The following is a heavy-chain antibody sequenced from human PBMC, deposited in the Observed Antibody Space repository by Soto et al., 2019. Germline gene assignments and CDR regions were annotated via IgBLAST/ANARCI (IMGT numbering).Heavy chain of an antibody. D-gene: IGHD3-3*01. V-gene: IGHV3-66*01. CDR2: IYSGGST. CDR3: ARDLFRDFWRGSYKPA. CDR1: GFTVSNNY. Sequence: PGGSLRLSCAASGFTVSNNYMSWVRQAPGKGLEWVSVIYSGGSTYYADSVKGRFTISRDNSKNTLYLQMSSLRDEDTAVYYCARDLFRDFWRGSYKPAWGQGTLVTVSS. J-gene: IGHJ5*02.